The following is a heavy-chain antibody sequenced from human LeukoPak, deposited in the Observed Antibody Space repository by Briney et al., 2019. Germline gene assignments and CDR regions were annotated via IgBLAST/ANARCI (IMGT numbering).Heavy chain of an antibody. CDR3: ARDGYKQWLFLGWFDP. CDR2: IYTSGST. V-gene: IGHV4-4*07. J-gene: IGHJ5*02. CDR1: GGSISSYY. Sequence: PSETLSLTCTVSGGSISSYYWSWIRQPAGKGLEWIGRIYTSGSTNYNPSLKSRVTISVDTSKNQFSLKLSSVTAADTAVYYCARDGYKQWLFLGWFDPWGQGTLVTVSS. D-gene: IGHD6-19*01.